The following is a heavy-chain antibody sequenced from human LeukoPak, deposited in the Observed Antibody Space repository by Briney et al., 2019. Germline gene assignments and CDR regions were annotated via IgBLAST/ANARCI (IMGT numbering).Heavy chain of an antibody. D-gene: IGHD2-15*01. Sequence: SVKVSCKASGGTFSSYAISWVRQAPGQGLEWMGRIIPIFGTANYAQKFQGRVTITTDESTSTAYMELSSLRSEDTAVYYCARAYCSGGSCYSAFDYWGQGTLVTVSS. V-gene: IGHV1-69*05. CDR2: IIPIFGTA. CDR3: ARAYCSGGSCYSAFDY. CDR1: GGTFSSYA. J-gene: IGHJ4*02.